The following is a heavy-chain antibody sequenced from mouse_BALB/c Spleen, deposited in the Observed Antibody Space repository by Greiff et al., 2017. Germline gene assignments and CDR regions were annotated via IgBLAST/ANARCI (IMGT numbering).Heavy chain of an antibody. CDR1: GFTFSSYG. CDR3: ASDYNGSSYGYFDV. Sequence: EVQGVESGGGLVQPGGSLRLSCAASGFTFSSYGMSWVRQTPDKRLEWVATISSGGSYTYYPDSVKGRFTISRDNAKNTLYLQMSSLKSEDTAMYYCASDYNGSSYGYFDVWGAGTTVTVSS. J-gene: IGHJ1*01. V-gene: IGHV5-6*01. CDR2: ISSGGSYT. D-gene: IGHD1-1*01.